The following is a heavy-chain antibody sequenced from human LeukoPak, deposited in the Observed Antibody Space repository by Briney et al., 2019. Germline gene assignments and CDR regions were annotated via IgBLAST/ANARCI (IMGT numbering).Heavy chain of an antibody. CDR1: GFTFSNAR. CDR3: TTAHSGYCSSTSCYGSWTEFDY. D-gene: IGHD2-2*01. V-gene: IGHV3-15*01. Sequence: PGGSLRLSCAASGFTFSNARMSWVRQAPGKGLEWVGRIKSKTDGGTTDYAAPVKGRFTISRDDSKNTLYLQMNSLKTEDTAVYYCTTAHSGYCSSTSCYGSWTEFDYWGQGTLVTVSS. J-gene: IGHJ4*02. CDR2: IKSKTDGGTT.